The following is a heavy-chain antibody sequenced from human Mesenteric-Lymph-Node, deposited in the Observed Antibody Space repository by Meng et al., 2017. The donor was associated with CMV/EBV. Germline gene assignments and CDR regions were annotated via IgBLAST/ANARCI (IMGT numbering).Heavy chain of an antibody. CDR1: GFTFSDYY. CDR3: ARDFPRGYYYYGMDV. J-gene: IGHJ6*02. V-gene: IGHV3-11*01. D-gene: IGHD1-26*01. CDR2: ISNTGSTT. Sequence: GESLKISCAASGFTFSDYYMTWIRQAPGKGLEWISYISNTGSTTFYADSVQGRFTISRDNANNSLYLQMNSLRAEDTAVYFCARDFPRGYYYYGMDVWGQGTTVTVSS.